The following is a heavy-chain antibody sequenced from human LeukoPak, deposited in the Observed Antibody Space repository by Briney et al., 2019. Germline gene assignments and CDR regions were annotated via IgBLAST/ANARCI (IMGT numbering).Heavy chain of an antibody. Sequence: PGGSLRLSCTASGFTFSSYSMNWVRQAPGKGLEWVSSISSGSTYIYYADSVKGRFTVSRDNAKNTLYLQMNSLRAEDTAVYYCARDRGGLWFGEPATLGYWGQGTLVTVSS. CDR3: ARDRGGLWFGEPATLGY. J-gene: IGHJ4*02. V-gene: IGHV3-21*01. CDR2: ISSGSTYI. CDR1: GFTFSSYS. D-gene: IGHD3-10*01.